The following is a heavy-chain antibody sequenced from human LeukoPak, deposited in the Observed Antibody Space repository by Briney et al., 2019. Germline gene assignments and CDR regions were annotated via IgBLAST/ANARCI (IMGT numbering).Heavy chain of an antibody. CDR1: GDG. Sequence: ASVKVSCKASGDGMHGVRPAAGHGRPWMGWINPNSGGTQYAQKFQGRVAMTRDTSISTAYMELRRLGSDDTAVYYCARGKSATAPDSNWYLYLWGGGTLVAVSS. CDR3: ARGKSATAPDSNWYLYL. CDR2: INPNSGGT. D-gene: IGHD6-13*01. J-gene: IGHJ2*01. V-gene: IGHV1-2*02.